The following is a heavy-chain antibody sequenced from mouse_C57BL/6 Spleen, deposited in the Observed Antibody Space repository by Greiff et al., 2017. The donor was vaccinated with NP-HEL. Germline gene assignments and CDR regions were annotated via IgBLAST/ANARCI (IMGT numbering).Heavy chain of an antibody. CDR1: GYTFTDYY. CDR3: ARRDYYGSSYYAMDY. V-gene: IGHV1-76*01. D-gene: IGHD1-1*01. J-gene: IGHJ4*01. Sequence: QVQLQQSGAELVRPGASVKLSCKASGYTFTDYYINWVKQRPGQGLEWIARIYPGSGNTYYNEKFKGKATLTAEKSSSTAYMQLSSMTSEDSAGYFCARRDYYGSSYYAMDYWGQGTSDTVSS. CDR2: IYPGSGNT.